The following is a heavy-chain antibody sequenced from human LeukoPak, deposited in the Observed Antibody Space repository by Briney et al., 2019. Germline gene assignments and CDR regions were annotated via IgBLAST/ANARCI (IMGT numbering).Heavy chain of an antibody. CDR1: GYTFTGYY. V-gene: IGHV1-2*02. CDR2: INPNSGGT. Sequence: EASVKVSCKASGYTFTGYYMHWVRQAPGQGLEWMGWINPNSGGTNYAQKFQGRVTMTRDTSISTAYMELSRLRSDDTAVYYCARASQTAHEWELLFPFDYWGQGTLVTVSS. J-gene: IGHJ4*02. CDR3: ARASQTAHEWELLFPFDY. D-gene: IGHD1-26*01.